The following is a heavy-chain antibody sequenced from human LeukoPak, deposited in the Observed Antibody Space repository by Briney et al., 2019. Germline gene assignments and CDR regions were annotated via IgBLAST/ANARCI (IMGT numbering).Heavy chain of an antibody. D-gene: IGHD2-2*01. Sequence: GASVKVSCNTSGYSFTNYAISWVRQAPGQGPEFMGWISTYNGNTNYAQRFQGRVTMTTDTSTSTAFMELRSLRSDDTAMCYCARVGDIEVVPAARGSFNWFDPWGQGTLVTVSS. J-gene: IGHJ5*02. CDR1: GYSFTNYA. V-gene: IGHV1-18*01. CDR3: ARVGDIEVVPAARGSFNWFDP. CDR2: ISTYNGNT.